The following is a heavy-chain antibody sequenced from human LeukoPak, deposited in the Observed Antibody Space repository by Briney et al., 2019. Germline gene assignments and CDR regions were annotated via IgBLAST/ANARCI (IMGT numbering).Heavy chain of an antibody. CDR2: IFCSGST. Sequence: SEPLSLTCTVSGGSVSSGTYYWSWIRQPPGKGLECIGYIFCSGSTNYKPSLKSRLTVAVDSSKNQFSLNLSSVTAADTAVYYCARMVSHYDILTGYHHRAFDIWGQGTRAAVSS. D-gene: IGHD3-9*01. CDR3: ARMVSHYDILTGYHHRAFDI. CDR1: GGSVSSGTYY. J-gene: IGHJ3*02. V-gene: IGHV4-61*01.